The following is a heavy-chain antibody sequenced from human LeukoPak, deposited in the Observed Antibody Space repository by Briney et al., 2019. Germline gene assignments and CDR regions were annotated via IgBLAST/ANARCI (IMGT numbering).Heavy chain of an antibody. J-gene: IGHJ6*03. CDR3: AKNGDQYSGYDYYYYYMDV. D-gene: IGHD5-12*01. CDR1: GFTFSSYA. Sequence: GGSLRLSCAASGFTFSSYAMHWVRQAPGKGLEWVAVISYDGSNKYYADSVKGRFTISRDNSKNTLYLQMNSLRAEDTAVYYCAKNGDQYSGYDYYYYYMDVWGKGTTVTVSS. CDR2: ISYDGSNK. V-gene: IGHV3-30-3*02.